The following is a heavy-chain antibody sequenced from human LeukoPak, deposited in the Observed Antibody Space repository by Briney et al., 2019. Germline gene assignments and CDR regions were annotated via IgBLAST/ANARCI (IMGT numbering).Heavy chain of an antibody. D-gene: IGHD6-25*01. Sequence: GGSLRLSCAASGFTFSTCGMHWVRQAPGKGLEWVAFIRYGGSAIYYADSVKGRFTISKDNSKNTLYLQMNSLRGEDTAEYYGAKEPYSSAYYFYSMDVWGKGTTVTVSS. J-gene: IGHJ6*03. V-gene: IGHV3-30*02. CDR1: GFTFSTCG. CDR2: IRYGGSAI. CDR3: AKEPYSSAYYFYSMDV.